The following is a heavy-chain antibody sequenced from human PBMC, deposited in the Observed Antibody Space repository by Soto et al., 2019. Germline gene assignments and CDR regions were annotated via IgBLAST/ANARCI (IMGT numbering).Heavy chain of an antibody. CDR1: GFTFSSYS. CDR2: ISSSSSTI. CDR3: ARERLDAFDI. V-gene: IGHV3-48*02. Sequence: EVQLVESGGGLVQPGGSLRLSCAASGFTFSSYSMNWVRQAPGKGLEWVSYISSSSSTIYYADSVKGRFTISRDNAKNPLYLQMNSLRDEDTAVYYCARERLDAFDIWGQGTMVTVSS. J-gene: IGHJ3*02.